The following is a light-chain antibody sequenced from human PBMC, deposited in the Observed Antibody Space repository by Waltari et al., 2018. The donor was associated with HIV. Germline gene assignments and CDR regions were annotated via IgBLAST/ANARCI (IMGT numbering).Light chain of an antibody. Sequence: DIQMTQTASTMSASVGHRVIITCRASRNVRNWLAWYQQKPGKAPKLLIYKVSTLESGVPSRFSGSGSGTEFTLTISSLQPDDFATYYCQQFNYYWTFGQGTKVEVK. J-gene: IGKJ1*01. CDR3: QQFNYYWT. CDR1: RNVRNW. V-gene: IGKV1-5*03. CDR2: KVS.